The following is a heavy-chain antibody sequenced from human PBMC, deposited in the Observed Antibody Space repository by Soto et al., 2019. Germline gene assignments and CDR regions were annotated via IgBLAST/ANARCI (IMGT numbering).Heavy chain of an antibody. Sequence: SETLSLTCSVSGVYVTTDTYYWSWIRQSPGKGLEWIGYIYHIGSTKYNPSLKGRVTISMDTSKNQFSLDLSSVTAADTAVYYCARAIRVETDPPPGYWGQGTLVTVSS. CDR1: GVYVTTDTYY. D-gene: IGHD1-1*01. J-gene: IGHJ4*02. V-gene: IGHV4-61*01. CDR2: IYHIGST. CDR3: ARAIRVETDPPPGY.